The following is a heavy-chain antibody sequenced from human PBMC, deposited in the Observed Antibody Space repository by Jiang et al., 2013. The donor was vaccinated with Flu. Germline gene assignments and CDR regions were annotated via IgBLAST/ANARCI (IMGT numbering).Heavy chain of an antibody. J-gene: IGHJ4*02. D-gene: IGHD6-6*01. CDR2: ISFSGTT. CDR1: ADSFSGYY. CDR3: ARHFVGLDY. V-gene: IGHV4-34*01. Sequence: LLKPSETLSVTCSVSADSFSGYYWVWIRQPPGKGLEWIGEISFSGTTNYNPSLKSRVTISVDTSKNQFSLKLSSVTAADTAVYYCARHFVGLDYWGKGTLVTVSS.